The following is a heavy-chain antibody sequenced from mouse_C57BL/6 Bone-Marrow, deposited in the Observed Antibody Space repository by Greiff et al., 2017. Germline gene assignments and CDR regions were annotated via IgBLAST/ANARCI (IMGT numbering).Heavy chain of an antibody. J-gene: IGHJ4*01. Sequence: QVQLKQPGAEPARPGASVQLSSKASGYTFTSYGISWVMQRPGQGLEWIGEIYPSIGNAYYTEKFKGKATLTVDNPSSTAYIELRSLTSEDSAVYFYARKLLRFAMDYRGPGSSVTVAS. V-gene: IGHV1-81*01. CDR3: ARKLLRFAMDY. D-gene: IGHD1-1*01. CDR1: GYTFTSYG. CDR2: IYPSIGNA.